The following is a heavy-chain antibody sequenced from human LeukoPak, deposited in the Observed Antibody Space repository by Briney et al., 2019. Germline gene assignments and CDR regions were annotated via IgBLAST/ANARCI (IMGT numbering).Heavy chain of an antibody. D-gene: IGHD3-10*01. J-gene: IGHJ5*02. CDR2: INHSGST. CDR3: ARRGPPRTLLRGVKSGWFDP. CDR1: GGSFSGYY. V-gene: IGHV4-34*01. Sequence: SETLSLTCAVYGGSFSGYYWSWIRQPPGKGLEWIGEINHSGSTNYNPSLKSRVTISVDTSKNQFSLKLTSVTAADTAVYFCARRGPPRTLLRGVKSGWFDPWGQGTLVTVSS.